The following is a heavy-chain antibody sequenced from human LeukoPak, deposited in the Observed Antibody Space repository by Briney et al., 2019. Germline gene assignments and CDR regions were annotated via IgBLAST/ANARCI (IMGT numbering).Heavy chain of an antibody. CDR2: IRYDGSNK. Sequence: PGGSLRLSCAASGFTFSSYGMHWVRQAPGKGLEWVAFIRYDGSNKYYADSVKGRFTISRDNAESTLYQHMNSLRAEDTAVYYCARGAFGAYYMDVWGKGTTVTVSS. CDR1: GFTFSSYG. J-gene: IGHJ6*03. CDR3: ARGAFGAYYMDV. D-gene: IGHD3-16*01. V-gene: IGHV3-30*02.